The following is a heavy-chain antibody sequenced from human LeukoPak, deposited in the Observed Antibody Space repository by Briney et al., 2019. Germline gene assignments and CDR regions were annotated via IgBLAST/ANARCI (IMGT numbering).Heavy chain of an antibody. V-gene: IGHV4-34*01. Sequence: PSETLSLTCAVYGGSFSGYYWSWLRHPPGKGREWIGEINHSGSTTYSPSLKSRVTISVDTSKNQFSLRLSSATAADTAVYYCARDYYGSSGYPHAFDIWGQGTLVTVSS. J-gene: IGHJ3*02. CDR2: INHSGST. D-gene: IGHD3-22*01. CDR3: ARDYYGSSGYPHAFDI. CDR1: GGSFSGYY.